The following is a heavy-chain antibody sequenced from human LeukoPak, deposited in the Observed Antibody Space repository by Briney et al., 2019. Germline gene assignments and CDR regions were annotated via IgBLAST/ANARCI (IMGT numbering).Heavy chain of an antibody. CDR3: AREITKEGYYVMDV. J-gene: IGHJ6*04. CDR2: ISYDGNNK. V-gene: IGHV3-30*14. CDR1: GFTLRSYA. D-gene: IGHD3-16*01. Sequence: GGSLRLPCAASGFTLRSYAMHWVRQAPGKGLEWVAIISYDGNNKYYAESVKGRFTISRDNSKNTLYLQMNSLRAEDTAVYYWAREITKEGYYVMDVLGKGTTVTVSS.